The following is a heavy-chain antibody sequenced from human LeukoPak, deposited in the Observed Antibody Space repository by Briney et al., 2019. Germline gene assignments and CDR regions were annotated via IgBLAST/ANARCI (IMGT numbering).Heavy chain of an antibody. V-gene: IGHV3-53*04. D-gene: IGHD3-22*01. CDR3: ARDQDSSGYRYFDY. J-gene: IGHJ4*02. Sequence: GGSLRLSCAASGFTFSSYAMSWVRQAPGKGLEWVSVIYSGGSTYCADSVKGRFTISRHNSKNTLYLQMNSLRAEDTAVYYCARDQDSSGYRYFDYWGQGTLVTVSS. CDR1: GFTFSSYA. CDR2: IYSGGST.